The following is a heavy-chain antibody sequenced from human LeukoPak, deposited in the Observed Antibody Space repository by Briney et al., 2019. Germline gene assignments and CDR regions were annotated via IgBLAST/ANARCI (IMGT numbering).Heavy chain of an antibody. D-gene: IGHD1-14*01. CDR3: ARRARGTNYYYYYMDV. V-gene: IGHV4-59*11. CDR2: IYYSGST. J-gene: IGHJ6*03. Sequence: KSSETLSLTCTVSGGSIGSHYWSWIRQPPGKGLEWIGYIYYSGSTNYNPSLKSRVTISVDTSKNQFSLKLSSVTAADTAVYYCARRARGTNYYYYYMDVWGKGTTVTVSS. CDR1: GGSIGSHY.